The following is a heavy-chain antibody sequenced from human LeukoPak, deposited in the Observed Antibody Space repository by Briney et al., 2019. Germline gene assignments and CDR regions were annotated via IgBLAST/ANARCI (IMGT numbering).Heavy chain of an antibody. J-gene: IGHJ4*02. CDR3: TTELIQLFDH. V-gene: IGHV3-23*01. CDR2: ISGSGVNT. CDR1: GLTFSSYA. Sequence: GGSLRLSCVASGLTFSSYAMSWVRQAPGKGLEWVSGISGSGVNTYYADSVKGRLTISRDNAKNSLFLQMNSLRAEDTAVYYCTTELIQLFDHWGQGTLVTVSS. D-gene: IGHD5-18*01.